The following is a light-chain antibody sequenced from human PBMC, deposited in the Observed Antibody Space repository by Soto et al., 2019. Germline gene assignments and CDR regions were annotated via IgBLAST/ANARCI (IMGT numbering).Light chain of an antibody. J-gene: IGLJ3*02. V-gene: IGLV4-69*01. CDR1: SGHNNYA. CDR3: QTWGTGIQV. CDR2: LNSDGSH. Sequence: QPVLTQSPSASASLGASVKLTCTLSSGHNNYAIAWHQQQPEKGPRYLMKLNSDGSHSTGDGIPDRFSGSSSGAERYLTISNLQSEDEADYYCQTWGTGIQVFGGGTKLTVL.